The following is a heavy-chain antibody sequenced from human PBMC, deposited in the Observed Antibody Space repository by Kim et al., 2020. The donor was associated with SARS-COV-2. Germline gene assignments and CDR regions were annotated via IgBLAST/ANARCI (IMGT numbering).Heavy chain of an antibody. J-gene: IGHJ3*01. CDR3: ARVGFDAFDF. V-gene: IGHV4-59*03. Sequence: NSNPSLRGRVTISPDASKNQFSLRLSSVTAADTAVYFCARVGFDAFDFWGQGTTVIVSS.